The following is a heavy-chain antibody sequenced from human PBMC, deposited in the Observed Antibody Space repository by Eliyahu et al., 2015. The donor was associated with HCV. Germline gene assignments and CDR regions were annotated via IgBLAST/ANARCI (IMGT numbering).Heavy chain of an antibody. CDR2: IYHSGST. J-gene: IGHJ4*02. Sequence: QLQLQESGSGLVKPSQTLSLTCAVSGGSISSGGYSWSWIRQPPGKGLEWIGYIYHSGSTYYNPSLKSRVTISVDRSKNQFSLKLSSVTAADTAVYYCARIHYYDSSGYQLHYYFDYWGQGTLVTVSS. V-gene: IGHV4-30-2*01. CDR1: GGSISSGGYS. CDR3: ARIHYYDSSGYQLHYYFDY. D-gene: IGHD3-22*01.